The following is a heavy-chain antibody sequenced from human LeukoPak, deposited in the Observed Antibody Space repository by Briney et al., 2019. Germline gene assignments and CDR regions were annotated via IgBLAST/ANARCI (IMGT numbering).Heavy chain of an antibody. CDR3: ARPSYYYDSSGYYYDWFDP. CDR1: GYSFTSYW. CDR2: IYPGDSDT. V-gene: IGHV5-51*01. D-gene: IGHD3-22*01. J-gene: IGHJ5*02. Sequence: GESLQISCKGSGYSFTSYWIGWVRQMPGKGLEWMGIIYPGDSDTRYSPSFQGQVTISADKSISTAYLQWSSLKASDTAMYYCARPSYYYDSSGYYYDWFDPWGQGTLVTVSS.